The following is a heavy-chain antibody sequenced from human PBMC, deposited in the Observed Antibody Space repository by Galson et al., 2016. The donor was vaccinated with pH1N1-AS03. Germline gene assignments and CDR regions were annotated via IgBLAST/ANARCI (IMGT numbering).Heavy chain of an antibody. J-gene: IGHJ6*02. CDR1: GFSLSDYY. Sequence: CAASGFSLSDYYMTWIRQAPGKGLEWVAYISFTSDYRHYADSVKGRFTISRDNAKDSLYLQMDSLRVEDTAVYYCARARGGEDAWSQDVWGQGTTVTVSS. CDR2: ISFTSDYR. D-gene: IGHD2-21*01. V-gene: IGHV3-11*03. CDR3: ARARGGEDAWSQDV.